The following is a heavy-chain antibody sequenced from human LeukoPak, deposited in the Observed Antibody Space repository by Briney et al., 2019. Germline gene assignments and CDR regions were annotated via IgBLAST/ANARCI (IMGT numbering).Heavy chain of an antibody. CDR3: ARDQLGDAFDI. D-gene: IGHD3-16*01. CDR1: GGSFSNYY. CDR2: IFYSGST. V-gene: IGHV4-59*01. J-gene: IGHJ3*02. Sequence: SETLSLTCTVSGGSFSNYYWSWIRQSPGKGLEWIGYIFYSGSTNYNPSLKSRVTMSLDTSKNQFSLRLSSVTVADTAVYYCARDQLGDAFDIWGQGTMVTVSS.